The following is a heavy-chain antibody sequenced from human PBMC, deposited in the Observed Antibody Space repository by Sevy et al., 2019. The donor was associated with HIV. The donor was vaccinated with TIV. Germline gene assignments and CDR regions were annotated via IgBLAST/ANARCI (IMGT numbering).Heavy chain of an antibody. V-gene: IGHV1-8*01. Sequence: ASVKVSCKASGYTFTSYDINWVRQATGQGLEWMGWINPNSGNTGYAQKFQGRVTMTRNTSISTAYMELSSLRSEDTAVYYCARGDSPVGYYYYGMDVWGQGTTVTVSS. D-gene: IGHD3-22*01. CDR2: INPNSGNT. J-gene: IGHJ6*02. CDR1: GYTFTSYD. CDR3: ARGDSPVGYYYYGMDV.